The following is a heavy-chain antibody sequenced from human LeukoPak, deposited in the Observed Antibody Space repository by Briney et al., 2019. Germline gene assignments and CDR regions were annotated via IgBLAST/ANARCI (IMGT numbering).Heavy chain of an antibody. D-gene: IGHD5-18*01. Sequence: PGGSLRLSCAASGFTFSRYSMNWVRQAPGKGLEWVSSIRSSSSYIYYADSVKGRFTISRDNAKNSLSLQMNSLRAEDTAVYYCARVGTAMVTIVAPYYMDVWGKGTTVTVSS. CDR1: GFTFSRYS. CDR2: IRSSSSYI. CDR3: ARVGTAMVTIVAPYYMDV. V-gene: IGHV3-21*01. J-gene: IGHJ6*03.